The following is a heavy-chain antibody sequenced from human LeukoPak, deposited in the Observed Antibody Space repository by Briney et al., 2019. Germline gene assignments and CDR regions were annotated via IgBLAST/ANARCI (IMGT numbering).Heavy chain of an antibody. D-gene: IGHD3-10*01. CDR2: INHSGST. CDR3: ARASNYYGSGSCDY. CDR1: GGSFSGYY. J-gene: IGHJ4*02. V-gene: IGHV4-34*01. Sequence: SETLSLTCAVYGGSFSGYYWSWLRQPPGKGLEWIGEINHSGSTNYNPSLKSRVTISVDTSKNQFSLKLSSVTAADTAVYYCARASNYYGSGSCDYWGQGTLVTVSS.